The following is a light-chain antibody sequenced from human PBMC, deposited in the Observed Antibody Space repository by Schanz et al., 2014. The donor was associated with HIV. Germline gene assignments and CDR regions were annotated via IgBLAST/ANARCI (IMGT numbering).Light chain of an antibody. CDR1: SSNIGSNT. CDR2: SNN. Sequence: QSVLTQPPSASGTPGQRVTISCSGSSSNIGSNTVNWYQQLPGTAPKLLIYSNNQRPSGVPDRFSGSKSGTSASLAISGLQSEDEADYFCATWNIRLNGPVFGGGTKLTVL. CDR3: ATWNIRLNGPV. J-gene: IGLJ2*01. V-gene: IGLV1-44*01.